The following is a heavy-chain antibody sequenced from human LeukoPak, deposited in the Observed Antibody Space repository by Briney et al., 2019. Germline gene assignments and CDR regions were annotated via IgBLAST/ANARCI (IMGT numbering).Heavy chain of an antibody. J-gene: IGHJ3*02. CDR2: IYYSGST. V-gene: IGHV4-59*01. Sequence: KPSETLSLTCTVSGGSISSYYWSWIRQPPGKGPEWIGYIYYSGSTNYNPSLKSRVTISVDTSKNQFSLKLSSVTAADTAVYYCARGFLGRNAFDIWGQGTMVTVSS. CDR1: GGSISSYY. CDR3: ARGFLGRNAFDI. D-gene: IGHD2-15*01.